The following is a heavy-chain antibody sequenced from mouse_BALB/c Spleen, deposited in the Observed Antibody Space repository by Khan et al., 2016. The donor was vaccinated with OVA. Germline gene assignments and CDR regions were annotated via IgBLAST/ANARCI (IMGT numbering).Heavy chain of an antibody. CDR2: INPHVGET. V-gene: IGHV1-20*02. D-gene: IGHD1-1*01. CDR3: ARVYRSDFDY. J-gene: IGHJ2*01. CDR1: GYSFTGYF. Sequence: EVQLQESGPELVKPGASVKKSCKASGYSFTGYFMNWVMQSHGKSLEWIGRINPHVGETLFNPKFKGKATLTVDESSSTAHMELRSLASEDSAVYYGARVYRSDFDYWGQGTTLTVSS.